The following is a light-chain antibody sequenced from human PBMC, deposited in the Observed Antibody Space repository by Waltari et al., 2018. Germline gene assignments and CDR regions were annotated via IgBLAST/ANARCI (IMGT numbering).Light chain of an antibody. Sequence: ESQMPQCPSSLAASVGDSVTITCRASQSISSYLNWYQQKPGKAPKLLIYAASSLQSGVPSRFSGSGSGTDFTLTISSLQPEDFATYYCQQSYSTLFTFGPGTKVDIK. CDR3: QQSYSTLFT. CDR1: QSISSY. V-gene: IGKV1-39*01. J-gene: IGKJ3*01. CDR2: AAS.